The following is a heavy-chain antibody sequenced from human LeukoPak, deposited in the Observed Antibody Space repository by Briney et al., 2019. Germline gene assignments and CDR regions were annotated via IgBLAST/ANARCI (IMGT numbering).Heavy chain of an antibody. V-gene: IGHV4-4*02. CDR3: ARAGGRDFHFDS. CDR2: IYYSGNT. CDR1: GFTFSSYEM. D-gene: IGHD5-12*01. J-gene: IGHJ4*02. Sequence: GSLRLSCAASGFTFSSYEMNWVRQSPGKGLEWVGEIYYSGNTNYNPSLKSRVTMSVDKSKNQFSLKLSSVTAADTAFYYCARAGGRDFHFDSWGQGTLVTVSS.